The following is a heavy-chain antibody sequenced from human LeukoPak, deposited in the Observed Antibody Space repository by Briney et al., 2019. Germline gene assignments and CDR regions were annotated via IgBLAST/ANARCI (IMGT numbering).Heavy chain of an antibody. V-gene: IGHV1-2*06. CDR3: AREINSSAYY. CDR1: RYTFTGSY. Sequence: GASVKVSCKASRYTFTGSYIHWVRQAPGQGLEWMGRINPNSGDTSYAQKFQGRVTMSRDTSISTAYMELSRLRSDDTAVYYCAREINSSAYYWGQGTLVTVSS. D-gene: IGHD3-22*01. CDR2: INPNSGDT. J-gene: IGHJ4*02.